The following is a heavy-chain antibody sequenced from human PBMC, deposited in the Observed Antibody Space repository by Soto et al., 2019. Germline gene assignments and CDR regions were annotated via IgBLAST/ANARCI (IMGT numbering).Heavy chain of an antibody. CDR2: IYSGGST. Sequence: EVQLVESGGGLIQPGGSLRLSCSASGFTVSSNYMSWVRQAPGKGLEWVSVIYSGGSTYYADSVKGRFTISRDNSKNTLYLHMNSLRAEDTAVYYCARGAVARYYYYYGMDVWGQGTTVTVSS. CDR1: GFTVSSNY. J-gene: IGHJ6*02. D-gene: IGHD6-19*01. CDR3: ARGAVARYYYYYGMDV. V-gene: IGHV3-53*01.